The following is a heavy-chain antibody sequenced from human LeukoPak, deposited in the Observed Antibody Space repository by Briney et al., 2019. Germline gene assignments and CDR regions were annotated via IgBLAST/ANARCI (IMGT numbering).Heavy chain of an antibody. V-gene: IGHV3-23*01. Sequence: QAGGSLRLSCAASGFTFSSYAMSWVRQAPGKGLEWVSAISGSRGSTYYADSVKGRFTISRDNSKNTLYLQMNSLRAEDTAVYYCAKQRSSAYYYDSSGYFDYWGQGTLVTVSS. CDR2: ISGSRGST. CDR3: AKQRSSAYYYDSSGYFDY. CDR1: GFTFSSYA. D-gene: IGHD3-22*01. J-gene: IGHJ4*02.